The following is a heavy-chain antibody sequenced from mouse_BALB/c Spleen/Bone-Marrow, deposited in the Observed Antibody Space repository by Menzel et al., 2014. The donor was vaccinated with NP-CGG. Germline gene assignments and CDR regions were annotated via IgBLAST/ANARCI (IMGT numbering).Heavy chain of an antibody. CDR1: GYTFTSYY. D-gene: IGHD2-2*01. V-gene: IGHV1S81*02. Sequence: QVQLQQSGAELVKPGASVKLSCKASGYTFTSYYMYWVKQRPGQGLEWIGEISPSNGGTNFNEKFKSKATLTVDKSSSTAYMQLSSLTSEDSAVYYCTRSGTSWLRRSWYFDVWGAGTTVTVSS. CDR2: ISPSNGGT. CDR3: TRSGTSWLRRSWYFDV. J-gene: IGHJ1*01.